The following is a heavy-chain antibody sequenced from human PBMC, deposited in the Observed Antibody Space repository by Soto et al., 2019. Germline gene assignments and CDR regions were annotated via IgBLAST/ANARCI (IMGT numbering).Heavy chain of an antibody. Sequence: SQTLSLTCAISGDSVSSNSAAWNWIRQSPSRGLEWLGRTYYRSKWYNDYAVSVKSRITINPDTSKNQFSLQPNSVTPEDTAVYYCARVRYDFWRGSTYYYGMDVWGQGTTVTVSS. CDR3: ARVRYDFWRGSTYYYGMDV. D-gene: IGHD3-3*01. CDR2: TYYRSKWYN. CDR1: GDSVSSNSAA. J-gene: IGHJ6*02. V-gene: IGHV6-1*01.